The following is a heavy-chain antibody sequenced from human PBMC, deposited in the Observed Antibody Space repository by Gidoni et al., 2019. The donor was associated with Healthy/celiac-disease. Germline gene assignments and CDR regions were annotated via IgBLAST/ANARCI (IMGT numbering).Heavy chain of an antibody. J-gene: IGHJ2*01. CDR1: GFTFSSYA. Sequence: EVQVLESGGGLVQHGGSLRLSCAASGFTFSSYAMSWVRQAPGKGLEWVSGISDGGGTTKYADSVKGRFTISRDNSKNTLYLQMNSLRAEDTAVYSCAKVPGAYWYFDLWGRGTLVTVSS. V-gene: IGHV3-23*01. D-gene: IGHD2-2*01. CDR3: AKVPGAYWYFDL. CDR2: ISDGGGTT.